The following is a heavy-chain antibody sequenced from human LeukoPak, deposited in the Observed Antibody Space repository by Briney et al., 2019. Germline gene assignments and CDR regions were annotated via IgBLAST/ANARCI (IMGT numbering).Heavy chain of an antibody. J-gene: IGHJ5*02. CDR1: GYSISSGYN. V-gene: IGHV4-38-2*02. Sequence: SETLSLTCNVSGYSISSGYNWGWIRQPPGKGLEWIGSIYHSGKTYYNPSLKSRVTISVDTSKNQFSLKLNSVTAADTAVYYCARGGYSGYDPRRVLGEFGPWGQGTLVTVSS. CDR2: IYHSGKT. D-gene: IGHD5-12*01. CDR3: ARGGYSGYDPRRVLGEFGP.